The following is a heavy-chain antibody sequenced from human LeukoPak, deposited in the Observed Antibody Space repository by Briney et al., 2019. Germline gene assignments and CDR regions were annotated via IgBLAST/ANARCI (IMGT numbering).Heavy chain of an antibody. Sequence: PSETLSLTCTVSGASINNSPYYWAWIRQPPGKELEWIVSMHYIGATYYNPSLKSRDTISIDTSKNQIYRRLPAETAADTAVLYCARNDRGKSADFWGKGTLVTVSS. V-gene: IGHV4-39*01. J-gene: IGHJ4*02. CDR2: MHYIGAT. CDR1: GASINNSPYY. CDR3: ARNDRGKSADF. D-gene: IGHD1-1*01.